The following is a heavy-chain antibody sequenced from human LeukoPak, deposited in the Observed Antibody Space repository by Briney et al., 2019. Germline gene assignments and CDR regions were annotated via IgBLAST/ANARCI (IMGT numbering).Heavy chain of an antibody. D-gene: IGHD1-26*01. V-gene: IGHV3-66*01. J-gene: IGHJ4*02. CDR3: AAKGNGYTGIYVFAH. Sequence: GGSLRLSCEASGFSVSSNYMSWVRQAPGKGLEWVSVFYASGSTYYTDSVKGRFTISRDISKNSLHLQMNSLRPEDTAVYYCAAKGNGYTGIYVFAHWGQGTLVTVSS. CDR2: FYASGST. CDR1: GFSVSSNY.